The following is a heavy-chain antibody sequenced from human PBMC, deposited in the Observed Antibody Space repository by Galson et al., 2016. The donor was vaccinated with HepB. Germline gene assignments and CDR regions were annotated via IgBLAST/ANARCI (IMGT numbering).Heavy chain of an antibody. CDR3: ARDRYFGSRPRFDH. V-gene: IGHV1-18*01. Sequence: SVKVSCKASGYIFDTSGISWVRQAPGQGLDWLGWISGHNGDTKYAQKFQGRVTMTTDSSTGTAYMHLRSLRTDDTAVYYCARDRYFGSRPRFDHWGQGAVVAASS. D-gene: IGHD3-10*01. CDR1: GYIFDTSG. CDR2: ISGHNGDT. J-gene: IGHJ4*02.